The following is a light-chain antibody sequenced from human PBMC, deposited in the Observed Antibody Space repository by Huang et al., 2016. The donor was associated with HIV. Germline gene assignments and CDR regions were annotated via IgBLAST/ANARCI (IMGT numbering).Light chain of an antibody. V-gene: IGKV3-15*01. J-gene: IGKJ2*01. CDR2: AAS. CDR3: QQYYKLYT. Sequence: IVMTHSPGTLSVSPGDRATLSCRASQSVGSTLAWYQQKPGQSPRLLIYAASTRATGIPARFSGSGSGTEFTLTISSLQSEDFAVYYCQQYYKLYTFGQGTKLEIK. CDR1: QSVGST.